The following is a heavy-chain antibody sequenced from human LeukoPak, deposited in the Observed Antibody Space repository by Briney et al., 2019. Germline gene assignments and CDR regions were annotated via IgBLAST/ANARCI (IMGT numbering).Heavy chain of an antibody. CDR2: IYSGGST. CDR3: ARENSGSYGFDY. D-gene: IGHD1-26*01. V-gene: IGHV3-66*01. CDR1: GFTVSSNY. Sequence: PGGSLRLSCAASGFTVSSNYMSWVRQAPGKGLEWVSVIYSGGSTYYADSVKGRFTISRDNSKNTLYLQMNSLRAEDTAVYYCARENSGSYGFDYWGQGTLVTVSS. J-gene: IGHJ4*02.